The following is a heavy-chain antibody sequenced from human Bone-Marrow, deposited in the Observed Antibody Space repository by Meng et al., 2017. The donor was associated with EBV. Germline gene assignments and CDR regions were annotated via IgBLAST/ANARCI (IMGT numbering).Heavy chain of an antibody. D-gene: IGHD5-12*01. CDR2: IYHSGST. J-gene: IGHJ4*02. CDR1: GDSFSSIYW. V-gene: IGHV4-4*02. CDR3: ARVRVGGYDIDH. Sequence: QVLLQESGPGLVMPSGTLSLTCGVSGDSFSSIYWWSWVRQPPGKGLGWIGEIYHSGSTEYNPSLKNRVTISIDKSKNKFSLKLTSVTAADTAVYYCARVRVGGYDIDHWGQGTLVTVSS.